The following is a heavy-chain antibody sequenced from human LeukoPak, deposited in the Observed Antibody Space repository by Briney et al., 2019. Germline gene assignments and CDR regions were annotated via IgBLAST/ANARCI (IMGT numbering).Heavy chain of an antibody. Sequence: GESLKISCKGSGNSFTSYWIGWVRQMPGKGLEWMGIIYPGDSDTRYSPSFQGQVTISADKSISTAYLQWSSLKASDTAMYCCARPRLVAATLDAFGIWGQGTMVTVS. CDR3: ARPRLVAATLDAFGI. CDR1: GNSFTSYW. D-gene: IGHD2-15*01. V-gene: IGHV5-51*01. CDR2: IYPGDSDT. J-gene: IGHJ3*02.